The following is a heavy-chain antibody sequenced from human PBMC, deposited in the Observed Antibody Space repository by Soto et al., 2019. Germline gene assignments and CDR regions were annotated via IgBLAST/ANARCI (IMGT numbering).Heavy chain of an antibody. CDR3: ALEVWWALES. Sequence: ASVKVSCKASGYTFTNFGVTWVRRAPGQGLEWMGWISAYTDTPNYAQKFQGRVTMTIDTSTSTAYMDLRSLTSDDTAVYYCALEVWWALESWGPGTLVTVSS. V-gene: IGHV1-18*01. J-gene: IGHJ4*02. CDR1: GYTFTNFG. CDR2: ISAYTDTP. D-gene: IGHD2-15*01.